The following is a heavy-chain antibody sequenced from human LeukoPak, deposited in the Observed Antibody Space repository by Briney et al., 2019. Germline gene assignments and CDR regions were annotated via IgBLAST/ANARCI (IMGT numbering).Heavy chain of an antibody. Sequence: PSETLSLTCAVSGYSISSGYYWGWIRQPPGKGLESIGSIYHSGSTYYNPSLKSRVTISVDTSRNQFSLKLSSVTAADTAVYYCARLRMGMGSVDYWGQGTLVTVSS. CDR3: ARLRMGMGSVDY. CDR1: GYSISSGYY. J-gene: IGHJ4*02. V-gene: IGHV4-38-2*01. CDR2: IYHSGST. D-gene: IGHD7-27*01.